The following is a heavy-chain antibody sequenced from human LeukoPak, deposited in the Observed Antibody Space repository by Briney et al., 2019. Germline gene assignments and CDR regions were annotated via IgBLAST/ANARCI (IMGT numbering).Heavy chain of an antibody. V-gene: IGHV4-61*02. Sequence: SETLSLTCTVSGDSISSGDYYWRWIRQPAGKGLEWIARISSSGSTNYNPSLKSRVTISVDTSKNQFSLKLSSVTAADTAVYFCARGPYSYDSSGAFDIWGQGTMVTVSS. CDR2: ISSSGST. D-gene: IGHD3-22*01. J-gene: IGHJ3*02. CDR1: GDSISSGDYY. CDR3: ARGPYSYDSSGAFDI.